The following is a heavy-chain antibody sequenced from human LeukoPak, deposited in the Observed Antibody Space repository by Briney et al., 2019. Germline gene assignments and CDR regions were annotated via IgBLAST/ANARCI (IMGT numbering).Heavy chain of an antibody. J-gene: IGHJ3*02. Sequence: GGSLRLSCAASGFTVSSNYMSWVRQAPGKGLEWVSIIYSGGSTYYADSVKGRFTISRDISKNTLSLQMNSLRDEDTAVYYCARELLPSYAFDIWGQGTMVTVSS. CDR1: GFTVSSNY. CDR2: IYSGGST. D-gene: IGHD3-22*01. CDR3: ARELLPSYAFDI. V-gene: IGHV3-66*01.